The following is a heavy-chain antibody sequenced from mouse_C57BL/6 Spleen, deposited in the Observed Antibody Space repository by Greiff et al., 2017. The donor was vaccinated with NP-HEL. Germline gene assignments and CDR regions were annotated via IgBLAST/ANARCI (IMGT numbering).Heavy chain of an antibody. CDR2: FYPGSGSI. J-gene: IGHJ4*01. CDR1: GYTFTEYT. CDR3: ARHEDHDYQYYYAMDY. D-gene: IGHD2-4*01. V-gene: IGHV1-62-2*01. Sequence: QVQLKQSEAELVKPGASVKLSCKASGYTFTEYTIHWVKQRSGQGLEWIGWFYPGSGSIKYNEKFKDKATLTADKSSSTVYMELSRLTSEDSAVYFCARHEDHDYQYYYAMDYWGQGTSVTVSS.